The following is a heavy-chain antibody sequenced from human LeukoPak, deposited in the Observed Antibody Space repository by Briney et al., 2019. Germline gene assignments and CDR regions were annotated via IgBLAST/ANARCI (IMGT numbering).Heavy chain of an antibody. CDR2: IYHSGST. D-gene: IGHD3-16*02. J-gene: IGHJ5*02. V-gene: IGHV4-38-2*02. CDR1: GYSISSGYY. CDR3: ARVLQRVWGSYRPLNWFDP. Sequence: SETLSLTCTVSGYSISSGYYWGWIRQPPGKGLEWIGSIYHSGSTYYNPSLKSRVTISVDTSKNQFSLKLSSVTAADTAVYYCARVLQRVWGSYRPLNWFDPWGQGTLVTVSS.